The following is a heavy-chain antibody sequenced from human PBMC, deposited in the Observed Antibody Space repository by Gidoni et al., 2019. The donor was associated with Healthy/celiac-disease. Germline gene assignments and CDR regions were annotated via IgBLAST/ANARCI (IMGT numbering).Heavy chain of an antibody. D-gene: IGHD3-22*01. J-gene: IGHJ4*02. Sequence: EVQLLESGGGLVQPGGSLRLSCSASGFTFIAYAMSWVRQAPGKGLEWVSAISGSGGSTYYADSVKGRFTISRDNSKNTLYLQMNSLRAEDTAVYYCAKDPLFGMIVVEPIDYWGQGTLVTVSS. CDR3: AKDPLFGMIVVEPIDY. CDR2: ISGSGGST. CDR1: GFTFIAYA. V-gene: IGHV3-23*01.